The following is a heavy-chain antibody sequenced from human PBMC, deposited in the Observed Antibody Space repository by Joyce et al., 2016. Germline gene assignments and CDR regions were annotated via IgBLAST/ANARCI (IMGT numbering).Heavy chain of an antibody. D-gene: IGHD5-12*01. V-gene: IGHV4-31*03. CDR1: GGSISSGGYY. CDR2: SYYSGST. J-gene: IGHJ4*02. CDR3: ARYSVVDIVATTVRYYFDY. Sequence: QVQLQESGPRLVKPSQTLSLTCTVSGGSISSGGYYWSWIRQHPGKGLEWIGYSYYSGSTYYSPSLKSRVTISVDTSKNQFSLKLTSVTAADTAVYYCARYSVVDIVATTVRYYFDYWGQGTLVTVSS.